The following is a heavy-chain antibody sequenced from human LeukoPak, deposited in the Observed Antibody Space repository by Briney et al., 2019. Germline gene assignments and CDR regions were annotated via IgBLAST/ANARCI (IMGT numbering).Heavy chain of an antibody. CDR1: GGTFSSYA. Sequence: GSSVKVSCKASGGTFSSYAISWVRQAPGQGLEWMGGIIPIFGTANYAQKFQGRVTITADESTSTAYMELSSLRSEDTAVYYCARDPPKRYDFWSGSPPDYYYYGMDVWGQGTTVTVSS. CDR3: ARDPPKRYDFWSGSPPDYYYYGMDV. CDR2: IIPIFGTA. D-gene: IGHD3-3*01. V-gene: IGHV1-69*01. J-gene: IGHJ6*02.